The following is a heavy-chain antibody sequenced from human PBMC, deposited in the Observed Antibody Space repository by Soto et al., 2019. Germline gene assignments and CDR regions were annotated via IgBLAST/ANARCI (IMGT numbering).Heavy chain of an antibody. J-gene: IGHJ6*02. Sequence: KPSETLSLTCTVSGGSISSYYWSWIRQPPGKGLEWIGYIYYSGSTNYNPSLKSRATISVDTSKNQFSLKLSSVTAADTAVYYCARAPVTTPDYYYGMDVWGQGTTVTVSS. CDR1: GGSISSYY. CDR2: IYYSGST. V-gene: IGHV4-59*01. CDR3: ARAPVTTPDYYYGMDV. D-gene: IGHD4-17*01.